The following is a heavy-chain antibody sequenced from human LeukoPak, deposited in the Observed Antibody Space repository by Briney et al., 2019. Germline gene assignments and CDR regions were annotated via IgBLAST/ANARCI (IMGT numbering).Heavy chain of an antibody. CDR1: GYTFTSYA. CDR2: INPANGYT. J-gene: IGHJ4*02. D-gene: IGHD5-24*01. Sequence: GASVKVSCKASGYTFTSYAMHWVRQAPGQTFEWLGWINPANGYTKYSQEFHGRVSITSDSSASTVFMEVNGLRSEDMAVYYCAIRDGHTDHWGQGTLVSVSS. V-gene: IGHV1-3*03. CDR3: AIRDGHTDH.